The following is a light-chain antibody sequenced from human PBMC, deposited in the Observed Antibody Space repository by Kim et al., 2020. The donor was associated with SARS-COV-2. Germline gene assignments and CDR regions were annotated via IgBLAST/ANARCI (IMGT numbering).Light chain of an antibody. J-gene: IGLJ3*02. CDR1: VLAKKY. Sequence: SYELTQTSSVSVSPGQTARITCSGDVLAKKYARWFKQKPGQAPVLVIYKDNARPSGIPERFSGSSSGTTVTLTISGAQVEDEADYYCYSAVDNNWVFGGGTQLTVL. CDR2: KDN. CDR3: YSAVDNNWV. V-gene: IGLV3-27*01.